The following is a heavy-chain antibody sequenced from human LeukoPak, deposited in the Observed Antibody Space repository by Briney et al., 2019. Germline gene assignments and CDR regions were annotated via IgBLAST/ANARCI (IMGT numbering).Heavy chain of an antibody. CDR1: GFTFSSYW. D-gene: IGHD6-19*01. V-gene: IGHV3-74*01. CDR2: INSDGSST. J-gene: IGHJ5*02. Sequence: GGSLRLSCAASGFTFSSYWMHWVRQVPGKGLVWVSRINSDGSSTSYADSVKGRFTISRDNAKNTLYLQMNSLRAEDTAVYYCARVSDWMGWFDPWGQGTLVTVSS. CDR3: ARVSDWMGWFDP.